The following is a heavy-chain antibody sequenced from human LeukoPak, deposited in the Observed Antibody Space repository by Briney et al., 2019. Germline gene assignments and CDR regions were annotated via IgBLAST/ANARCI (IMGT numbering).Heavy chain of an antibody. V-gene: IGHV3-48*04. D-gene: IGHD3-3*01. J-gene: IGHJ5*02. CDR1: GFTFSSYS. CDR2: ISSSSSTI. CDR3: ARDSSAQYDFWSGKNWFDP. Sequence: GGSLRLSCAASGFTFSSYSMNWVRQAPGKGLEWVSYISSSSSTIYYADSVKGRFTITRDNAKNSLYLQMNSLRAEDTAVYYCARDSSAQYDFWSGKNWFDPWGQGTLVTVSS.